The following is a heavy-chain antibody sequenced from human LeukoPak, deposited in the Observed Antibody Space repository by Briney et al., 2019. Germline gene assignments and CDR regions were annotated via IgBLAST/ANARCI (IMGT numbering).Heavy chain of an antibody. CDR1: GFTFSSYG. CDR3: AKDWDMYYYDSSGYYYDY. CDR2: IRYDGSNK. Sequence: GGSLRLSCAASGFTFSSYGMHWVRQAPGKGLEWVAFIRYDGSNKYYADSVKGRFTISRDNSKNTLYLQMNSLRAEDTAVYYCAKDWDMYYYDSSGYYYDYWGQGTLVTVSS. V-gene: IGHV3-30*02. J-gene: IGHJ4*02. D-gene: IGHD3-22*01.